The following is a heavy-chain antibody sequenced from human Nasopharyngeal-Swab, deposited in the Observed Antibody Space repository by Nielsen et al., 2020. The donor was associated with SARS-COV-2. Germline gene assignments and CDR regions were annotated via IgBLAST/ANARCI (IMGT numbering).Heavy chain of an antibody. CDR3: TPDPGYCSSTSCYSCYYYYMDV. V-gene: IGHV3-15*01. Sequence: GESLKISCAASGFTFSNAWMSWVRQAPGKGLEWVGRTKSKTDGGTTDYAAPVKGRSTISRADSKNTLYLQMNSLKTEDTAVYYCTPDPGYCSSTSCYSCYYYYMDVWGKGTTVTVSS. J-gene: IGHJ6*03. CDR2: TKSKTDGGTT. D-gene: IGHD2-2*03. CDR1: GFTFSNAW.